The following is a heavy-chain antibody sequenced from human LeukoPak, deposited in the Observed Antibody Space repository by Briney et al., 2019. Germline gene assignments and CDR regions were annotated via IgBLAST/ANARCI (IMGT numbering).Heavy chain of an antibody. V-gene: IGHV4-31*03. J-gene: IGHJ4*02. Sequence: SETLCLTCTVSSGSISSYDYYWTWIRQHPGKGLEWIGYIYHSGTTYYNPSLKSRVTISVDTSENQFSLKLTSVTAADSAMYYCARYSGNYRFFDYWGQGTLVTVSS. D-gene: IGHD1-26*01. CDR2: IYHSGTT. CDR3: ARYSGNYRFFDY. CDR1: SGSISSYDYY.